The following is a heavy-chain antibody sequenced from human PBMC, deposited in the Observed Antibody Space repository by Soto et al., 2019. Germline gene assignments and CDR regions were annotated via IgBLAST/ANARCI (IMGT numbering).Heavy chain of an antibody. V-gene: IGHV3-30-3*01. CDR1: GFTFSSYP. CDR2: ISYDGGNQ. J-gene: IGHJ4*02. D-gene: IGHD4-4*01. Sequence: ASGFTFSSYPMHWFRQAPGKGLEWVTVISYDGGNQYYADSVKGRFTISRDNSKDTLYLQMHSLRSDDTAVYFCARGPVTQTSFIDHWGQGTLVTVSS. CDR3: ARGPVTQTSFIDH.